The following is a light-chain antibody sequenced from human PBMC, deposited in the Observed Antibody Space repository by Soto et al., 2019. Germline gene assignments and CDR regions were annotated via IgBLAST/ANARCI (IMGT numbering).Light chain of an antibody. CDR2: DGT. J-gene: IGKJ1*01. V-gene: IGKV1-5*01. CDR3: QQYESHSET. CDR1: QSIGSW. Sequence: DIQMTQSPSTLSASVGDRVTITCWASQSIGSWLAWHQQKPGKAPKLLIYDGTYLESGVPSRFSGSGSGTEFTLTISXLQPDDSATYYCQQYESHSETFGQGTKV.